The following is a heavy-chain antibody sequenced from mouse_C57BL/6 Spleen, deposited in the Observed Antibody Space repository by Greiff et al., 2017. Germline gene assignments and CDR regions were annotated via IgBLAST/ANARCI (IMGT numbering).Heavy chain of an antibody. D-gene: IGHD2-5*01. CDR3: TRDWDYSNSNAMDY. CDR1: GFTFSSYA. V-gene: IGHV5-9-1*02. Sequence: DVMLVESGEGLVKPGGSLKLSCAASGFTFSSYAMSWVRQTPEKRLEWVAYISSGGDYIYYADTVKGRFTISRDNARNTLYLQMSSLKSADTAMYYCTRDWDYSNSNAMDYWGQGASVTVSS. CDR2: ISSGGDYI. J-gene: IGHJ4*01.